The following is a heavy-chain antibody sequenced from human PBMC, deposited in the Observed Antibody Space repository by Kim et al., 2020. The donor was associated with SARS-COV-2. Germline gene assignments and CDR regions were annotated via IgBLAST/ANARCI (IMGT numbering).Heavy chain of an antibody. D-gene: IGHD3-16*01. Sequence: GGSLRLSCAASGFTFSSYAMHWVRQAPGKGLEWVAVISYDGSNKYYADSVKGRFTISRDNSKNTLYLQMNSLRAEDTAVYYCARGGDYWGQGTLVTVSS. V-gene: IGHV3-30-3*01. CDR3: ARGGDY. J-gene: IGHJ4*02. CDR2: ISYDGSNK. CDR1: GFTFSSYA.